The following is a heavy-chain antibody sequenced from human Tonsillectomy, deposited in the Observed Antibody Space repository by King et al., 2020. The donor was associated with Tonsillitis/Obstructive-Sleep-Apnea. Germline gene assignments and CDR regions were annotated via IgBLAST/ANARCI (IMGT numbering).Heavy chain of an antibody. J-gene: IGHJ3*02. Sequence: VQLVESGAEVKKPGASVKVSCKASGYTFTGYYMHWVRQAPGQGLDWMGRINPNSGGTTYAQKFQGRVTMTRDTSISTAYMEPGRLRSDDTAVYYCARGGPNDAFDIWGQGTMVTVSS. CDR2: INPNSGGT. D-gene: IGHD1-26*01. V-gene: IGHV1-2*06. CDR3: ARGGPNDAFDI. CDR1: GYTFTGYY.